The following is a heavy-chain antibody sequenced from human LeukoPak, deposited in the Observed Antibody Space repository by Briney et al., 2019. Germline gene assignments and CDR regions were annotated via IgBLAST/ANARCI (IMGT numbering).Heavy chain of an antibody. V-gene: IGHV3-23*01. J-gene: IGHJ4*02. CDR1: GFTFSSYA. Sequence: GGSLRLSCAASGFTFSSYAMSWVRQAPGKGLEWVSAISGSGDSTYYADSEKGRFTISRDNSRNTLYLQMNSLRAEDTAVYYCAKGIYHYDTSGYTEWGQGTLVTVSS. CDR3: AKGIYHYDTSGYTE. D-gene: IGHD3-22*01. CDR2: ISGSGDST.